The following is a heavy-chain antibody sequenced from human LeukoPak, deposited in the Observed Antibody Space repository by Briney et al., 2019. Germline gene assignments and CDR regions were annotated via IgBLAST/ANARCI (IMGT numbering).Heavy chain of an antibody. CDR2: TRNKANSYTT. CDR1: GFTFSDHY. J-gene: IGHJ4*02. CDR3: AKAPATSCSGVYCYPFDH. Sequence: GGSLRLSCAASGFTFSDHYMDWVRQAPGKGLEWVGRTRNKANSYTTEYAASVKGRFTISRDDSKNSLYLQMNSLRAEDAAVYYCAKAPATSCSGVYCYPFDHWGQGTLVTVSS. V-gene: IGHV3-72*01. D-gene: IGHD2-15*01.